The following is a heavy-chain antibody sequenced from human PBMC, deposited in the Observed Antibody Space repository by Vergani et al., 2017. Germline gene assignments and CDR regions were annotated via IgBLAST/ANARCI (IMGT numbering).Heavy chain of an antibody. Sequence: QVQLVESGGGVVQPGRSLRLSCAASGFTFNQYGMHWVRQAPGKGLEWVAVTCYDGNNKQYADSVKGRFTISRDNSKSTMYLQMNSLRDEDTGVYYCARELRFFYNRFDPWGQGTLRTVSS. CDR2: TCYDGNNK. D-gene: IGHD1-14*01. J-gene: IGHJ5*02. CDR1: GFTFNQYG. V-gene: IGHV3-33*01. CDR3: ARELRFFYNRFDP.